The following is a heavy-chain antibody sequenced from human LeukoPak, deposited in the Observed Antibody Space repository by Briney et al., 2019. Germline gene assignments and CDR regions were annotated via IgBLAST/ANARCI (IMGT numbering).Heavy chain of an antibody. CDR2: INPTSGAT. J-gene: IGHJ6*03. D-gene: IGHD2-15*01. CDR3: ARGVVAATSYYYMDV. V-gene: IGHV1-2*02. CDR1: GYTFTVYY. Sequence: ASVKVSCKASGYTFTVYYIHWVRQAPRQGLEWMGWINPTSGATNYAQKFQGRVTMTRDTSISTAYMELNSLRSDDTAVYFCARGVVAATSYYYMDVWGKGTTVTVSS.